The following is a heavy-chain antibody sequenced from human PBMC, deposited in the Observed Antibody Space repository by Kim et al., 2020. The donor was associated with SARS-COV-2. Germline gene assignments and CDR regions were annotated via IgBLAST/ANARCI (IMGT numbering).Heavy chain of an antibody. CDR2: GIT. V-gene: IGHV4-31*02. D-gene: IGHD1-1*01. J-gene: IGHJ5*02. Sequence: GITHYNPSLKSRVTISGDTSKNRLPLRLGSVTAAATAVYYCARELEGWFDPWGQGTLVTVSS. CDR3: ARELEGWFDP.